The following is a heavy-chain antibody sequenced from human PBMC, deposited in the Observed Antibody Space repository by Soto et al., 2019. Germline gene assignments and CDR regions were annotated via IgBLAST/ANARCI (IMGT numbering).Heavy chain of an antibody. D-gene: IGHD2-8*01. CDR1: VGSFSGYY. J-gene: IGHJ4*02. V-gene: IGHV4-34*01. Sequence: QVQLQQWGAGLLKPSETLSLTCAVYVGSFSGYYWSWIRQPPGKGLEWIGEINHRGSTKYNPSLKSRVTISVDTSKNQFSLKLTSVTAADTAVYYCARGCSGYCTNGATFDYWGQGTLVTVSS. CDR3: ARGCSGYCTNGATFDY. CDR2: INHRGST.